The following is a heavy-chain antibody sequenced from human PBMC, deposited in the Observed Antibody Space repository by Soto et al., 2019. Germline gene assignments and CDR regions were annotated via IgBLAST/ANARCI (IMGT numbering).Heavy chain of an antibody. V-gene: IGHV3-64*01. D-gene: IGHD5-18*01. J-gene: IGHJ4*02. CDR1: GFTFSSYA. CDR2: ISSNGGST. CDR3: ARDRGRWIRLIDY. Sequence: EVQLVESGGGLVQPGGSLRLSCVASGFTFSSYAMHWVRQAPGKGLEYVSAISSNGGSTYYANSVKGRFTISRDNSKNTLYLQMGSLRAEDMAVYYCARDRGRWIRLIDYWGQGTLVTVSS.